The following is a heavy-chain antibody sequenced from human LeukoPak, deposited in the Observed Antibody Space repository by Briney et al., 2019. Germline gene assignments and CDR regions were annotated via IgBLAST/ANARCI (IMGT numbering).Heavy chain of an antibody. CDR3: ARDRKWFDP. CDR2: IYHSGST. V-gene: IGHV4-38-2*02. J-gene: IGHJ5*02. CDR1: GGSISNYY. Sequence: SETLSLTCTVSGGSISNYYWGWIRQPPGKGLEWIGSIYHSGSTYYNPSLKSRVTTSVDTSKNQFSLKLSSVTAADTAVYYCARDRKWFDPWGQGTLVTVSS. D-gene: IGHD1-14*01.